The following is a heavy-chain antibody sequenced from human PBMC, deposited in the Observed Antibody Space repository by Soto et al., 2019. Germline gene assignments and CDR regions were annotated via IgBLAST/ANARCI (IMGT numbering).Heavy chain of an antibody. V-gene: IGHV3-15*01. D-gene: IGHD2-8*01. Sequence: GGSLRLSCAASGFTFSNAWMSWVRQAPGKGLEWVGRIKSKTDGGTTDYAAPVKGRFTISRDDSKNTLYLQMNSLKTEDTAVYYCTTNIVLMVYATHNWFDPWGQGTLVTVS. CDR1: GFTFSNAW. J-gene: IGHJ5*02. CDR2: IKSKTDGGTT. CDR3: TTNIVLMVYATHNWFDP.